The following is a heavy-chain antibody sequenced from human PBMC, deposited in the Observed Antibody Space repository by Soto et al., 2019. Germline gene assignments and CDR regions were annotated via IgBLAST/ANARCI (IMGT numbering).Heavy chain of an antibody. D-gene: IGHD3-3*01. CDR3: AGSGGHTFEF. Sequence: PGGSLRLSCVGSGVVFSEYYIDWVRQGPGKGLEWIARSRNRANTYSTEYAPSVKGRFVISRDNGRNSVSLQMNSLKTDDTAVYYCAGSGGHTFEFWGPGAPVTVSS. CDR1: GVVFSEYY. CDR2: SRNRANTYST. V-gene: IGHV3-72*01. J-gene: IGHJ4*02.